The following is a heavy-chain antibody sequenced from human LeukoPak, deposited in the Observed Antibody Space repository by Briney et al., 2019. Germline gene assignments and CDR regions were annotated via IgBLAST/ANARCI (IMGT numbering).Heavy chain of an antibody. CDR3: ARAGGFFSPFGY. V-gene: IGHV4-31*03. CDR1: GGSISSGGYY. CDR2: IYYSGST. D-gene: IGHD3-16*01. J-gene: IGHJ4*02. Sequence: PSQTLSLTCTVSGGSISSGGYYWSWIRQHPGDGLEWIGYIYYSGSTYYKPSLKSRVTISIDTSKKQFSLKLSSVTAADTAVYYCARAGGFFSPFGYWGQGTLVTVSS.